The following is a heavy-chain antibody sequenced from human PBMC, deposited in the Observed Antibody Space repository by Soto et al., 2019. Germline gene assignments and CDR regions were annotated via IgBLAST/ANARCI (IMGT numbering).Heavy chain of an antibody. J-gene: IGHJ4*02. CDR2: IYYSGST. V-gene: IGHV4-30-4*01. D-gene: IGHD5-18*01. CDR3: ARCGNSYGLS. Sequence: QVQLQESGPGLVKPSQTLSLTCTVSGGSISSGDYYWSWIRQPPGKGLEWIGYIYYSGSTYYNPSLQSPVNLSVHTAKHQFPLKLSSVTGADTAVYYCARCGNSYGLSWGQGTLVTVSS. CDR1: GGSISSGDYY.